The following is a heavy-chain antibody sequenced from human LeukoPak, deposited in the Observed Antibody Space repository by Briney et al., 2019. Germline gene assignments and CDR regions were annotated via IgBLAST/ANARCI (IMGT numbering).Heavy chain of an antibody. CDR2: ISSSSSTI. D-gene: IGHD3-22*01. V-gene: IGHV3-48*01. Sequence: HPGGSLRLSCAASGFTFSSYAMSWVRQAPGKGLEWVSYISSSSSTIYYADSVKGRFTISRDNAKNSLYLQMNSLRAEDTAVYYCATYYYDSSGYFSHPSSFDYWGQGTLVTVSS. J-gene: IGHJ4*02. CDR1: GFTFSSYA. CDR3: ATYYYDSSGYFSHPSSFDY.